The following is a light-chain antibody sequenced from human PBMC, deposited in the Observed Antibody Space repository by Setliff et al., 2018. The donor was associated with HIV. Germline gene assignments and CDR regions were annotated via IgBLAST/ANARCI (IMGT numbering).Light chain of an antibody. Sequence: QSALTQPASVSGSPGQSITISCTGTSSDVGAYDYVSWYQQHPGKAPKLIIYDVSHRPSGLSNRFSGSKSGNTASLTISGLQAEDEADYSCHSFASNTFYVFGTGTRSPS. CDR3: HSFASNTFYV. CDR1: SSDVGAYDY. V-gene: IGLV2-14*03. CDR2: DVS. J-gene: IGLJ1*01.